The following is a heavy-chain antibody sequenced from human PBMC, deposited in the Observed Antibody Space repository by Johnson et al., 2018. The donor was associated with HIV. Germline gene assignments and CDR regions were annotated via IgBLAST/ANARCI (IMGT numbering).Heavy chain of an antibody. CDR3: AREGGGYDGKGACDI. CDR1: GFTFSNAW. CDR2: IRQDGSEK. V-gene: IGHV3-7*01. D-gene: IGHD5-12*01. J-gene: IGHJ3*02. Sequence: EVQLVESGGGMVKPGGSLRLSCAASGFTFSNAWMSWVRQAPGKGLQWVANIRQDGSEKYYVDSVKGRFTISRDNSKNTLYLQMNSLRAEATGVSYCAREGGGYDGKGACDIWGQGTMVTFSS.